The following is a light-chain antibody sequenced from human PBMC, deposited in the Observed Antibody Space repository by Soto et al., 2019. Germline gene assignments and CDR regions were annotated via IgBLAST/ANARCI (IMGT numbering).Light chain of an antibody. J-gene: IGKJ3*01. CDR3: PLRSNWIFT. CDR1: QSVNNY. Sequence: EIVLTQSPDTLSLSPGERATLSCRASQSVNNYLAWYQQVHGQAPRLLIDDASKRATGIPARFSGSGSGTDFTLTISSLEPEDSAVDYWPLRSNWIFTFSPGTKVEI. CDR2: DAS. V-gene: IGKV3-11*01.